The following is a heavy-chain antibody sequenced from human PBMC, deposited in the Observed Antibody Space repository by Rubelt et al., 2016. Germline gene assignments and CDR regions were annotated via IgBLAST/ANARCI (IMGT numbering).Heavy chain of an antibody. V-gene: IGHV1-3*04. Sequence: QVQLVQSGAEVKKPGASVKVTCKASGYIFTSYTIHWLRQAPGQRLEWMGWISTGNGNTKYSQSFQGRVSISMDTSASMAYRVLSSLRSEDTAVYYCAREHCSGGRCYSHYWGQGTLVTVSS. CDR2: ISTGNGNT. CDR1: GYIFTSYT. CDR3: AREHCSGGRCYSHY. J-gene: IGHJ4*02. D-gene: IGHD2-15*01.